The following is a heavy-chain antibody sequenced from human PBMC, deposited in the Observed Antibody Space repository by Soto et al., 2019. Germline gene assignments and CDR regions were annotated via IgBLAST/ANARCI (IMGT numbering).Heavy chain of an antibody. D-gene: IGHD4-17*01. J-gene: IGHJ6*02. Sequence: LSLTCAVSGGSISSGCYSWNWIRQPPGKGLEWIGYIYDSGTTYYNPSLKSRVTISVDRSKNQFSLKLSSVTAADTAVYYCARAHYGDYGYGMDVWGQGTTVTSP. CDR2: IYDSGTT. CDR3: ARAHYGDYGYGMDV. CDR1: GGSISSGCYS. V-gene: IGHV4-30-2*01.